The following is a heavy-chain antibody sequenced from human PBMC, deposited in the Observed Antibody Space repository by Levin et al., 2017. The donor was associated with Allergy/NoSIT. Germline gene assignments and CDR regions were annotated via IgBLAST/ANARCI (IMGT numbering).Heavy chain of an antibody. V-gene: IGHV3-30*18. CDR3: AKGGDMDV. J-gene: IGHJ6*02. CDR2: ITSDSSHA. Sequence: QAGGSLRLSCAASGFDFNIYGMHWVRQAPGKGLEWVALITSDSSHAFYADSVKGRFTVSRDNSKNTLYLQMNSLRLEDTALYYCAKGGDMDVWGQGTTVSVSS. D-gene: IGHD3-16*01. CDR1: GFDFNIYG.